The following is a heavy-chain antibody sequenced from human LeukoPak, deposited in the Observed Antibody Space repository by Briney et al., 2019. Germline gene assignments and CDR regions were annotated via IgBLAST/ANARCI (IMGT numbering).Heavy chain of an antibody. V-gene: IGHV3-33*01. CDR1: GFTFSSYG. Sequence: GGSLRLSCAASGFTFSSYGMHRVRQAPGKGLEWVAVIWYDGSNKYYADSVKGRFTISRDNSKNTLYLQMNSLRAEDTAVYYYARGGYYDSSGYYPFDYWGQGTLVTVSS. D-gene: IGHD3-22*01. J-gene: IGHJ4*02. CDR3: ARGGYYDSSGYYPFDY. CDR2: IWYDGSNK.